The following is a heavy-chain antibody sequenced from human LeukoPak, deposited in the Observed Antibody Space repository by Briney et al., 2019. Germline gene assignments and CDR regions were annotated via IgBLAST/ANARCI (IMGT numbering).Heavy chain of an antibody. CDR2: INPNSGGA. J-gene: IGHJ4*02. V-gene: IGHV1-2*02. CDR3: ASGRTDIVVVPATLRNYFFDY. CDR1: GYTFTGYY. Sequence: ASVKVSCKASGYTFTGYYMHWVRQAPGQGLEWMGWINPNSGGANYAQKFQGRVTMTRDTSISTAYMELSRLRSDDTAVYYCASGRTDIVVVPATLRNYFFDYWGQGTLVTVSS. D-gene: IGHD2-2*01.